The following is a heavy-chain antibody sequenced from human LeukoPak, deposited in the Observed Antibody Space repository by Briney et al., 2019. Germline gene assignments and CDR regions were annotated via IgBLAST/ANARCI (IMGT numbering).Heavy chain of an antibody. D-gene: IGHD5-18*01. V-gene: IGHV3-30-3*01. J-gene: IGHJ4*02. CDR2: MSYDGSNK. CDR3: AISTPAYSYGVDY. Sequence: GGSLRLSCAASGFTFSSYAMHWVRQAPGKGLEWVTLMSYDGSNKYYTDSVKGRFTISRDNSKDTLYLQMNSLRAEDTAVYYCAISTPAYSYGVDYWGQVTLVIVSS. CDR1: GFTFSSYA.